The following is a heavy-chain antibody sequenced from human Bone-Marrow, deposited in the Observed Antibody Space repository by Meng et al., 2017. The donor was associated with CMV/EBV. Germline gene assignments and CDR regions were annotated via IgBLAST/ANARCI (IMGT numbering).Heavy chain of an antibody. D-gene: IGHD2-2*01. CDR2: ISAYNGNA. Sequence: ASVKVSCKTSGYTFTNYGFSWVRQAPGQGLEWMGWISAYNGNANYAQRLQGRATMTTDTSTSTAYMELRSLRSDDTAVYYCARVSAVVPAAMEGHFDYWGQATLVTVSS. V-gene: IGHV1-18*01. CDR3: ARVSAVVPAAMEGHFDY. CDR1: GYTFTNYG. J-gene: IGHJ4*02.